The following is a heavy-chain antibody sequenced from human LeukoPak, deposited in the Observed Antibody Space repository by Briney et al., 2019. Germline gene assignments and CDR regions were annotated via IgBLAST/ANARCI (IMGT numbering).Heavy chain of an antibody. CDR2: IGSDNKP. D-gene: IGHD2-15*01. J-gene: IGHJ4*02. CDR3: AKDGTRYCSGGSCYYFDY. CDR1: GFTFSAYA. V-gene: IGHV3-23*01. Sequence: GGSLRLSCEASGFTFSAYAMTWVRQAPGQGLEWASSIGSDNKPHYSESVKGRFAISRDNSKSMLFLQLNSLRAEDTAVYYCAKDGTRYCSGGSCYYFDYWGQGTLVTVSS.